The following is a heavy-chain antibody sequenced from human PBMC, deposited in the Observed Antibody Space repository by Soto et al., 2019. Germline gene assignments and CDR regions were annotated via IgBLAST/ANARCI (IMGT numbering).Heavy chain of an antibody. CDR1: GYTFTSYD. CDR2: MNPNSGNT. D-gene: IGHD6-13*01. V-gene: IGHV1-8*01. CDR3: ARGVEYSSSWYNWFDP. J-gene: IGHJ5*02. Sequence: GASVKVSCKASGYTFTSYDINWVRQATGQGLEWMGWMNPNSGNTGYAQKFQGRVTMTRNTSISTAYMELSSLRSEDTAVYYCARGVEYSSSWYNWFDPWGQGTLVTVSP.